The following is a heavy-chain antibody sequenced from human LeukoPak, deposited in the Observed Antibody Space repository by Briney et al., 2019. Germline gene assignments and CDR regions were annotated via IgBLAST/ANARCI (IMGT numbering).Heavy chain of an antibody. D-gene: IGHD6-13*01. Sequence: SDTLSLTCAVYGGSFSGYYWSWIRQPPGKGLEWIGEINHSGSTNYNPSLKSRVTISVDTSKNQFSLKLSSVTAADTAVYYCARGHGSNWWNYWGQGTLVTVSS. CDR1: GGSFSGYY. CDR3: ARGHGSNWWNY. CDR2: INHSGST. V-gene: IGHV4-34*01. J-gene: IGHJ4*02.